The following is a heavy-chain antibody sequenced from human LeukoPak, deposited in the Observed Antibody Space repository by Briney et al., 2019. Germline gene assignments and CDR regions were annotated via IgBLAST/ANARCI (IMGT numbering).Heavy chain of an antibody. D-gene: IGHD6-13*01. Sequence: GGTLRLSCAASGFTFSSYGMSWVRQAPGKGLEWLANIKQDGSEKYYVDSVKGRFTVSRDNAKNSLYLQMNSLRAEDTAVYYCARGIAADLYYFDYWGQGTLVTVSP. CDR1: GFTFSSYG. CDR3: ARGIAADLYYFDY. CDR2: IKQDGSEK. J-gene: IGHJ4*02. V-gene: IGHV3-7*01.